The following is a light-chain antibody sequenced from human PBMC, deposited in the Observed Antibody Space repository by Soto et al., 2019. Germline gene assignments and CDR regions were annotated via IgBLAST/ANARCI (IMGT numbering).Light chain of an antibody. CDR1: SSNIGAGYD. Sequence: QSVLTQPPSVSGAPGQRVTISCTGSSSNIGAGYDVHWYQQLPGTAPKLLIYGNSNRPSGVPDRFSGSKSGTSASLAITGLQAEDEADYYCHSYDSSLSGFWVFGGGTKVTVL. CDR3: HSYDSSLSGFWV. J-gene: IGLJ3*02. CDR2: GNS. V-gene: IGLV1-40*01.